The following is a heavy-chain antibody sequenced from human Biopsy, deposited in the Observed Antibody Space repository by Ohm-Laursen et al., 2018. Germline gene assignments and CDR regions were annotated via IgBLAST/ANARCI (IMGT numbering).Heavy chain of an antibody. CDR1: GLTFSRYS. J-gene: IGHJ6*02. Sequence: SLRLSCSASGLTFSRYSMHWVRQAPGKGLGWVSSISSSSNFIYYGDSVKGRITISRDNAKNSLYLQMNSLRVGDPAVYYLAWGARPAAAVNCGIDVWGQGTPVPVSS. CDR3: AWGARPAAAVNCGIDV. D-gene: IGHD2-2*01. V-gene: IGHV3-21*01. CDR2: ISSSSNFI.